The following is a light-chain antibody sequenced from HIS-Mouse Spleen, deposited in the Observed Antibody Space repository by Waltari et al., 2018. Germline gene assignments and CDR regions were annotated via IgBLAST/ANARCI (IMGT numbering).Light chain of an antibody. Sequence: SYELTQPPSVSVSPGQTARITCSGDALPKQYAYWYQQKPGQAPVLVIYKDSERPSGIPDGFSGSSSGTTVTLTISGVQAEDEADYYCQSADSSGTYVVFGGGTKLTVL. J-gene: IGLJ2*01. V-gene: IGLV3-25*03. CDR2: KDS. CDR3: QSADSSGTYVV. CDR1: ALPKQY.